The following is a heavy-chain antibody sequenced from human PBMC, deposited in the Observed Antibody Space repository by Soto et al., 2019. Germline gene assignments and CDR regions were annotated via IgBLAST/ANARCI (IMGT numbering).Heavy chain of an antibody. CDR2: VSYDGNHK. D-gene: IGHD3-3*02. CDR1: GFTYNSHA. Sequence: QVQLVESGGGVVQPGRSLRLSCAASGFTYNSHAMHWVRQAPGKGLEWVALVSYDGNHKYYADSVKGRLTISRDNSKNTLSLQMNSLRPDDTAVYYCARDPSIGIFEVAKVGMDVWGQGTTVTVAS. CDR3: ARDPSIGIFEVAKVGMDV. J-gene: IGHJ6*02. V-gene: IGHV3-30-3*01.